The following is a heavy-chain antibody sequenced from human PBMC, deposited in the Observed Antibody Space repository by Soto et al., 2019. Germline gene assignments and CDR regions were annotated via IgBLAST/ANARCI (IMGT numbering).Heavy chain of an antibody. V-gene: IGHV3-30-3*01. D-gene: IGHD3-3*01. CDR2: ISYDRSNK. CDR3: ARVPITIFGGGMVV. Sequence: QVQLVESGGGVVQPGRSLRLSCAASGFTFSSYAMHWVRQAPGKGLEWVAVISYDRSNKYYADSVKGRFTISRDNSKNTLYLQMNSLRAEDTAVYHCARVPITIFGGGMVVWGQGTTVTVSS. J-gene: IGHJ6*02. CDR1: GFTFSSYA.